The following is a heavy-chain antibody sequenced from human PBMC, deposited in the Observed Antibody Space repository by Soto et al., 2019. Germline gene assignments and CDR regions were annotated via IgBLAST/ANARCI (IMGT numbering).Heavy chain of an antibody. CDR1: GYTFTRYN. CDR3: ARVRGGGSEYFFDY. V-gene: IGHV1-46*01. CDR2: INPSGGTT. D-gene: IGHD2-15*01. J-gene: IGHJ4*02. Sequence: ASVKVSCKASGYTFTRYNVHWVRQAPGQGLERMAIINPSGGTTYYVQKFEGRVTLTTDTSTSTVYMELSSLRSDDTAVYYCARVRGGGSEYFFDYWGQGTLATVSS.